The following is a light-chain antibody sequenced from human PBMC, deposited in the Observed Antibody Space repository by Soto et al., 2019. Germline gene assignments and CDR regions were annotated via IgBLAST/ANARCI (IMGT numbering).Light chain of an antibody. CDR2: WAS. J-gene: IGKJ1*01. CDR3: QQYYSSPWT. Sequence: IVMTQSPDSLAVSLGERATINCKSSPSVLYSSKNKNFLAWYQQKPGQPPKLLIYWASTRESGVPDRFSGSGSGTDFTLTISSLQAEDVAVYFCQQYYSSPWTFGQGTKVEIK. V-gene: IGKV4-1*01. CDR1: PSVLYSSKNKNF.